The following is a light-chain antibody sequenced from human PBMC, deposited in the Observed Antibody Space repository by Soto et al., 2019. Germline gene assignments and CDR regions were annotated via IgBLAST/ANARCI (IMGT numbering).Light chain of an antibody. CDR1: QSVSVY. V-gene: IGKV3-15*01. CDR3: LQHYSWPWT. CDR2: RIF. J-gene: IGKJ1*01. Sequence: EIVMTQSPGTASVFPGETLTLPCSASQSVSVYLDWFHQKPGQAPRLVLLRIFTRAIGVPARFSGSGSETEFTLTISGLQSEDSGVYYCLQHYSWPWTFGQGTKV.